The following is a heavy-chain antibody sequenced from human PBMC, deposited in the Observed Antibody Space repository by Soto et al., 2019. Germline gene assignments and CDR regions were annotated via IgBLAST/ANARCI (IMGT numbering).Heavy chain of an antibody. D-gene: IGHD6-13*01. CDR1: GFTFSSYG. J-gene: IGHJ6*03. Sequence: GGSLRLSCAASGFTFSSYGMHWVRQAPGKGLEWVAVISYDGSNKYYADSVKGRFTISRDNSKNTLYLQMNSLRAEDTAVYYCAKDDSSSWYSPNYYYYYMDVWGKGTTVTVSS. CDR2: ISYDGSNK. CDR3: AKDDSSSWYSPNYYYYYMDV. V-gene: IGHV3-30*18.